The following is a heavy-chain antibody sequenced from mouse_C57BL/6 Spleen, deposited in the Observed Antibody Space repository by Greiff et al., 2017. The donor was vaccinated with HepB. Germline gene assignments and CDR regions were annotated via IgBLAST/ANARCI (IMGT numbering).Heavy chain of an antibody. CDR2: MDHETGGT. D-gene: IGHD2-4*01. CDR1: GYKFTDYE. J-gene: IGHJ1*03. V-gene: IGHV1-15*01. CDR3: TRRDFDYDYHWYYDV. Sequence: QVQLQQSGAELVRPGASVTLSCKASGYKFTDYEMHWVKQTPVHGLEWIGAMDHETGGTAYNQKFKGKAILTADKSSSTAYMERRSLKSEDSAVYYGTRRDFDYDYHWYYDVWGTGTTVTVSS.